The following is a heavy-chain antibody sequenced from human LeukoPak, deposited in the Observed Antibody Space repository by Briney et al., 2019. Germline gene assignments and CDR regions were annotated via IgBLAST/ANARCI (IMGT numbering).Heavy chain of an antibody. Sequence: SETLSLTCTVSGVSISSYYWNWIRQPPGKGLEWIGRIYYSGSTNYNPSLKSRLTISVDTSKNQFSLKLSSVTAADTAVYYCARYVGSGLDYWGQGTLVTVSS. D-gene: IGHD2-15*01. CDR3: ARYVGSGLDY. J-gene: IGHJ4*02. CDR1: GVSISSYY. CDR2: IYYSGST. V-gene: IGHV4-59*01.